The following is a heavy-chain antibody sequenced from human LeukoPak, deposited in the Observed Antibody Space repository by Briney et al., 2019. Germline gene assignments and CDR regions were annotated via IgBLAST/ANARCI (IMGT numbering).Heavy chain of an antibody. J-gene: IGHJ3*02. CDR1: GFTVSSDS. D-gene: IGHD3-22*01. V-gene: IGHV4-59*02. Sequence: GSLRLSCTVSGFTVSSDSMSWIRQPPGKGLESIGYIYSSGSTHYNPSLKSRVTISVDTSKNQFSLELSSVTAADTAVYYCARARNYYDSSGFYYEGDAFDIWGQGTMVTVSS. CDR2: IYSSGST. CDR3: ARARNYYDSSGFYYEGDAFDI.